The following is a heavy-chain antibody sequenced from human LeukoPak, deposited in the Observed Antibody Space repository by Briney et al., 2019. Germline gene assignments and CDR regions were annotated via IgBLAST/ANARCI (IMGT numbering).Heavy chain of an antibody. CDR2: IRYDGSNK. V-gene: IGHV3-30*02. J-gene: IGHJ4*02. D-gene: IGHD2-21*02. CDR1: GFTFSSYG. Sequence: GGSLRLSCAASGFTFSSYGRHWVRQAPGKGLEWVAFIRYDGSNKYYADSVKGRFTISRDNSKNTLYLQMNNLRAEDTAVYYCAKGRGIVVVTGPDYWGQGTLVTVSS. CDR3: AKGRGIVVVTGPDY.